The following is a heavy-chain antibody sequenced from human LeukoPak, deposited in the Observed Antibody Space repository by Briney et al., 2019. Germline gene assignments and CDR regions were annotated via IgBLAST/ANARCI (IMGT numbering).Heavy chain of an antibody. V-gene: IGHV1-2*02. D-gene: IGHD6-13*01. CDR3: ASGYSSSWYLDY. J-gene: IGHJ4*02. CDR2: INPNSGGT. Sequence: ASVKVSCKASGYTFTGYYMHWVRQAPGQGLEWMGWINPNSGGTNYAQKFQGRVTMTRDTSINTAYMEVSRLRSDDTAMYYCASGYSSSWYLDYWGQGTLVTVSS. CDR1: GYTFTGYY.